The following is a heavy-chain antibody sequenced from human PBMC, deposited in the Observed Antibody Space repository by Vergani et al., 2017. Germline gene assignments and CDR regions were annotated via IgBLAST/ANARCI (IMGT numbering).Heavy chain of an antibody. D-gene: IGHD3-16*01. CDR1: GDSISRGVYY. CDR3: ARMGGYYEGDAFRISYFDS. J-gene: IGHJ4*02. CDR2: FYSIGST. Sequence: QVQLQESGPGLGKPSQTLSLTCSVSGDSISRGVYYWTWIRQHPGKGLECIGYFYSIGSTHHNPSLRMRINMSVDTAKNTFSLKLNSVTAADTAMYSCARMGGYYEGDAFRISYFDSWGPGILVTVSS. V-gene: IGHV4-31*03.